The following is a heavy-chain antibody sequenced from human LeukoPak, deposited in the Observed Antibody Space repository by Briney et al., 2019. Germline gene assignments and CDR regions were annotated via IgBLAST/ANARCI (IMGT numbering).Heavy chain of an antibody. V-gene: IGHV3-48*03. D-gene: IGHD6-19*01. CDR2: IRGDGITT. CDR1: GFTFRSHG. CDR3: ARSSSGWYHWFDP. J-gene: IGHJ5*02. Sequence: GGTLRLSCVASGFTFRSHGMNWVRQAPGKGLEWVSDIRGDGITTYYADSVKGRFTISRDNAKNSLYLQMNSLRAEDTAVYYCARSSSGWYHWFDPWGQGTLVTVSS.